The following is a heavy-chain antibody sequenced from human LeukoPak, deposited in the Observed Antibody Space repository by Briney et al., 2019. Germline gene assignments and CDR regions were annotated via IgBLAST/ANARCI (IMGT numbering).Heavy chain of an antibody. Sequence: GGSLRLSCAASGFTFSSYALHWVRQAPGKGLEFVSAASSNGRNRYHASSVKGRFTISRDNSKNTLYLQMDSLRPEDTAVYYCAREEAVIIDYWGQGTLVTVSS. V-gene: IGHV3-64*01. CDR3: AREEAVIIDY. CDR2: ASSNGRNR. D-gene: IGHD2-21*01. CDR1: GFTFSSYA. J-gene: IGHJ4*02.